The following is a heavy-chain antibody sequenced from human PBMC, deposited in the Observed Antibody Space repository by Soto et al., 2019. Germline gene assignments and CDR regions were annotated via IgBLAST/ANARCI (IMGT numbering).Heavy chain of an antibody. D-gene: IGHD3-16*01. Sequence: QVQLQESGPGLVKPSGTLSLTCGVSGGSISSSNWWNWVRQPPGKGLEWIGEIYPSGSTNYNPSFKSRVTVSLDKSRNQFSLKLTSVTAADTAVYYCARDGGHGDYDYWGQGTLFTVSS. CDR3: ARDGGHGDYDY. CDR1: GGSISSSNW. J-gene: IGHJ4*02. CDR2: IYPSGST. V-gene: IGHV4-4*02.